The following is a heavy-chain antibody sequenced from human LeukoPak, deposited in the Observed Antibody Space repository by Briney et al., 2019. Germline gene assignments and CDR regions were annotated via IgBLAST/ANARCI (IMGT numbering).Heavy chain of an antibody. V-gene: IGHV4-39*07. Sequence: SETLSLTCTVSGXSISSSSYYWGWVRQPPGMGLEWIGSMFYGGTTYYNPSLKSRVTISVDTSKNQFSLKLSSVTAADTAVYYCARGVRWLQLSYFDYWGQGTLVTVSS. D-gene: IGHD5-24*01. CDR3: ARGVRWLQLSYFDY. CDR2: MFYGGTT. J-gene: IGHJ4*02. CDR1: GXSISSSSYY.